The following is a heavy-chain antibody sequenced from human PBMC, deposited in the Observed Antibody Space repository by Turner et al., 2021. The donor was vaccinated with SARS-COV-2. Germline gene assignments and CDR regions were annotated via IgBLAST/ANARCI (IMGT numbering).Heavy chain of an antibody. D-gene: IGHD1-26*01. CDR1: GGSISSSSYY. J-gene: IGHJ4*02. Sequence: QLQMQESGPGLVKPSETLSLTGTVSGGSISSSSYYWGWIRQPPGKGLELIGSIYYSGSPYYNPSLKSRVTISVDTSKNQFSLRLSSVTAADTAVYYCARHSPELRGDYFDYWGQGTLVTVSS. CDR2: IYYSGSP. V-gene: IGHV4-39*01. CDR3: ARHSPELRGDYFDY.